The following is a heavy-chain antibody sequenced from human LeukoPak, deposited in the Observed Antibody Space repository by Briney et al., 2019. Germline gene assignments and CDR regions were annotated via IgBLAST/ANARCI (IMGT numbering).Heavy chain of an antibody. J-gene: IGHJ4*02. CDR2: IRYHGSNK. V-gene: IGHV3-30*02. Sequence: GGSLRLSCAAPGFTFSSYGMHWVRQAPGKGLEWVAYIRYHGSNKNYADSVKGRFTISRDNSKDTLFLQMSSLRAEDTAVYYCAKVLTGYCSSTSCPFDSWGQGTLVTVSS. CDR3: AKVLTGYCSSTSCPFDS. D-gene: IGHD2-2*01. CDR1: GFTFSSYG.